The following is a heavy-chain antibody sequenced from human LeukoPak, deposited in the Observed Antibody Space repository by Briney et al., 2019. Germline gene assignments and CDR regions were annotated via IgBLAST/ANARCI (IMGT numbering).Heavy chain of an antibody. J-gene: IGHJ6*03. Sequence: PTGGSLRLSCAASGFTFSSYAMSWVRQAPGKGLEWVSAISGSGGSTYYADSVKGRFTISRDNSKNTLYLQMNSLRSEDTAVYYCARGRDFWSGPQKQTDYYYYYMDVWGKGTTVTVSS. CDR2: ISGSGGST. CDR1: GFTFSSYA. CDR3: ARGRDFWSGPQKQTDYYYYYMDV. D-gene: IGHD3-3*01. V-gene: IGHV3-23*01.